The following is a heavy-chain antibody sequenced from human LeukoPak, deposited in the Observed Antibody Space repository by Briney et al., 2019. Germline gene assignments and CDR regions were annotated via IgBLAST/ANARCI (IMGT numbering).Heavy chain of an antibody. J-gene: IGHJ4*02. D-gene: IGHD2-15*01. CDR2: ISSISSHI. CDR1: GFTFSSYS. CDR3: ARDLEVVAATFDY. Sequence: GRSLRLSCAASGFTFSSYSMNWVRQAPGKGLEWVSSISSISSHIYYGDSGKGRFTISRDNAKNSLYLQMNSLRAEGTAMYYCARDLEVVAATFDYCGEGSLVTVSS. V-gene: IGHV3-21*01.